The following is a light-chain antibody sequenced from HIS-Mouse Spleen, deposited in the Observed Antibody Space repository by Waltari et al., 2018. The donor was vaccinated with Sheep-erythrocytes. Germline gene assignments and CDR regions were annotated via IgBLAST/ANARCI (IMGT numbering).Light chain of an antibody. Sequence: SYELTQPPSVSVSPGQTASITCSGDKLGDKYACWYQQKPGQSPVLVIYQDRQRPSGLPERFSVSNSGNTATLTISGTQAMDEADYYCQAWDSSTAVFGGGTKLTVL. CDR3: QAWDSSTAV. V-gene: IGLV3-1*01. CDR2: QDR. CDR1: KLGDKY. J-gene: IGLJ2*01.